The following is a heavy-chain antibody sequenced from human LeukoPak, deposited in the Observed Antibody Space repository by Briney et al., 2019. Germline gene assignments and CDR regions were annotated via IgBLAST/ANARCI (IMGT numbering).Heavy chain of an antibody. CDR2: IYTGGST. D-gene: IGHD1-1*01. V-gene: IGHV4-61*02. CDR3: ARVYKDYPYYFDY. CDR1: GGSISSGSYY. Sequence: SETLSLTCTVSGGSISSGSYYWSWIRQPAGKGLEWIGRIYTGGSTNYNPSLKSRVTISVDTSKNQFSLKLSSVTAADTAVYYCARVYKDYPYYFDYWGQGTLVTVSS. J-gene: IGHJ4*02.